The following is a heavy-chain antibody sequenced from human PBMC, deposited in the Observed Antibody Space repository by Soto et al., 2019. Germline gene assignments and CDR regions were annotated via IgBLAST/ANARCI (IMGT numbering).Heavy chain of an antibody. J-gene: IGHJ6*02. CDR3: ANVNSKLLPKRLSYYYGMDV. Sequence: GGSLRLSCAASGFTFSSYAMSWVRQAPGKGLEWVSAISGSGGSTYYADSVKGRFTISRDNSKNTLYLQMNSLRAEDTAVYYCANVNSKLLPKRLSYYYGMDVWGHGTTVTVSS. V-gene: IGHV3-23*01. CDR1: GFTFSSYA. CDR2: ISGSGGST. D-gene: IGHD2-15*01.